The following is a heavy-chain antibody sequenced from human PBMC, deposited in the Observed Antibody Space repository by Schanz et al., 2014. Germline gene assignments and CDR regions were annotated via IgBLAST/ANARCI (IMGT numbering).Heavy chain of an antibody. Sequence: EVQLVESGGGLVQPGGSLRLSCAASGFTFSTYWMSWVRQAPGKGLEWVANIKQDESERSYVDSVKGRFTISRDSSKNTLFLQMNSLRPEDTAVYYCCRSGSPIYYHGLDVWGQGTTVTVSS. CDR3: CRSGSPIYYHGLDV. CDR2: IKQDESER. J-gene: IGHJ6*02. D-gene: IGHD3-10*01. CDR1: GFTFSTYW. V-gene: IGHV3-7*03.